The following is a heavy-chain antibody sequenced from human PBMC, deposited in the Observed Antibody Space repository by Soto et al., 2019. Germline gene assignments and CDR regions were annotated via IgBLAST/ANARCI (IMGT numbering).Heavy chain of an antibody. CDR3: ARSPGPSHGDPALEY. D-gene: IGHD4-17*01. CDR1: GGTFSNYT. V-gene: IGHV1-69*02. CDR2: IIPILGIP. Sequence: QVQLVQSGAEVKKPGSSVKVSCKASGGTFSNYTVSWVRQAPGQGLEWMGRIIPILGIPTYAQKFQGRVKISADKSTRKVYLELSSLRSEDTAVYFCARSPGPSHGDPALEYRGQGTPVTVSS. J-gene: IGHJ4*02.